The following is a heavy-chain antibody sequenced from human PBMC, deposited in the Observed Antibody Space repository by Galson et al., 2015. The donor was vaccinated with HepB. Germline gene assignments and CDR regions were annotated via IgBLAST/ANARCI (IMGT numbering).Heavy chain of an antibody. CDR2: ISYDGSNK. CDR3: ARDKDPSRTWVDGLIYYGLAV. Sequence: SLRLSCAASGFTFSSYAFHWVRQAPGKGLEWVAVISYDGSNKNYADSVKGRFTISRDESRNTQHLQMNSLRAEDTAIHYCARDKDPSRTWVDGLIYYGLAVWGQGTTVTVSS. V-gene: IGHV3-30*04. CDR1: GFTFSSYA. J-gene: IGHJ6*02. D-gene: IGHD6-13*01.